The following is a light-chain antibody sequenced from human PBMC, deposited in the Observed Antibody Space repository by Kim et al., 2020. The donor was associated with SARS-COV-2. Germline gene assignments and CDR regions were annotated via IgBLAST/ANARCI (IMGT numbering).Light chain of an antibody. CDR2: GAS. V-gene: IGKV3-15*01. CDR1: QSLSSN. Sequence: VSPGESAALSCRASQSLSSNLAWYQQKPGQAPRLLIYGASTRAPGIPARFSGSGSGTEFTLTISSLQSEDFAVYYCQQFHNWPLYSFGQGTKLEI. J-gene: IGKJ2*03. CDR3: QQFHNWPLYS.